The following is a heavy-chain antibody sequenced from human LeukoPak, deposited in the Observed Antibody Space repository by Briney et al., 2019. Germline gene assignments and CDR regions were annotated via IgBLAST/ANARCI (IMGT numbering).Heavy chain of an antibody. CDR1: GYSFTSYW. J-gene: IGHJ3*02. CDR3: ARKWGSGWTAFDI. V-gene: IGHV5-51*01. D-gene: IGHD6-19*01. CDR2: IYPGDSDT. Sequence: GESLKISCKGSGYSFTSYWIGWVRQLPGKGLEWMGIIYPGDSDTRYSPSLQGQVTISADKSISTAYLQWSSLKASDTAIYYCARKWGSGWTAFDIWGQGTMVTVSS.